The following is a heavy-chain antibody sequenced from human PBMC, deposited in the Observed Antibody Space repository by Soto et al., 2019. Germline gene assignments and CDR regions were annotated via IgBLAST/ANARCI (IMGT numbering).Heavy chain of an antibody. CDR2: IYSGGST. V-gene: IGHV3-66*01. CDR1: GFTVSTKY. CDR3: ARDPWASDY. D-gene: IGHD3-16*01. Sequence: EVQLVESGGGLVQPGGSLRLSCAASGFTVSTKYMSWVRQAPGKGLEWVSVIYSGGSTFYADSVRGRFTISRDNSKNTVNLHMNSLRAEDTAVYYCARDPWASDYWGQGTLVNVSS. J-gene: IGHJ4*02.